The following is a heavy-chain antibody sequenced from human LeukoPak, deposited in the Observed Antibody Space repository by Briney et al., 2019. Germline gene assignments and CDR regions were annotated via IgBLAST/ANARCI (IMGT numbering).Heavy chain of an antibody. CDR3: AHGNYLYVYYYMDV. J-gene: IGHJ6*03. D-gene: IGHD3-16*02. Sequence: ASLNVSCKASGYTFTGYYMHWVRQAPGQGLEWMGWINVNTGGTNYAQKFQGRVVMTTDTSIKTVYMELSRLRSDDTAVYYCAHGNYLYVYYYMDVWGEGATVTVSS. CDR2: INVNTGGT. V-gene: IGHV1-2*02. CDR1: GYTFTGYY.